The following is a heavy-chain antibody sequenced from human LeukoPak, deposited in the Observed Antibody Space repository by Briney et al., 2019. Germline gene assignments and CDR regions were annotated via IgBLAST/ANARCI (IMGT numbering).Heavy chain of an antibody. CDR1: GFTFSSYA. D-gene: IGHD3-22*01. V-gene: IGHV3-30*04. Sequence: GGSLRLSCAASGFTFSSYAMHWVRQAPGKGLEWVAVISSDGSNKYYADSMKGRFTISRDNSKNTLYLQMNSLRAEDTAVYYCAKGGYDSSGYYPDLRAFDIWGQGTMVTVSS. J-gene: IGHJ3*02. CDR2: ISSDGSNK. CDR3: AKGGYDSSGYYPDLRAFDI.